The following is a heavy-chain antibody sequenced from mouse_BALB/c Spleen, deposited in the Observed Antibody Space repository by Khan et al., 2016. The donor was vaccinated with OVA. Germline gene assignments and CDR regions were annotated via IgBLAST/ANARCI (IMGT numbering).Heavy chain of an antibody. J-gene: IGHJ2*01. V-gene: IGHV5-6-3*01. D-gene: IGHD2-12*01. CDR1: SFTISSYG. CDR3: ARSAI. CDR2: IDSNGGST. Sequence: VELVESGGGIVQPGGSLKRSCAASSFTISSYGMSSVRQTPDQRLELVATIDSNGGSTDYTDSVKRRCTISGDNAKNARYLQMRSRKSEDTARYYCARSAIWGQGTTLTVSS.